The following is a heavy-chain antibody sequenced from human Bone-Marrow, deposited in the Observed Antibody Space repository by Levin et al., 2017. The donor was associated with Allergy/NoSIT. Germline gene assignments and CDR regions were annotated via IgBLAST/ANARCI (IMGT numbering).Heavy chain of an antibody. CDR1: GGTFSSYV. D-gene: IGHD1-26*01. CDR3: ARFNVGPLCYYYGMDV. V-gene: IGHV1-69*13. Sequence: ASVKVSCKASGGTFSSYVISWVRQVPGQGLEWMGGIIPVFGTARYAQKFQGRVTITADESTSTAYMELRRLRSEYTAVYYCARFNVGPLCYYYGMDVWGQGTTVTVSS. J-gene: IGHJ6*02. CDR2: IIPVFGTA.